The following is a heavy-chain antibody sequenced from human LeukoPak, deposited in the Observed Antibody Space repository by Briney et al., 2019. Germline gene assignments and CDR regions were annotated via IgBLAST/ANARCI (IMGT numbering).Heavy chain of an antibody. CDR1: GDSISSNNW. D-gene: IGHD6-19*01. Sequence: PSETLSLTCSVSGDSISSNNWWNWVRQPPGKGLEWIGEIHHSGSTNYNPSLKSRVTISVDKSKNQFSLKLSSVTAADTAVYYCARGRSSGWTSEFDYWGQGTLVTVSS. V-gene: IGHV4-4*02. CDR3: ARGRSSGWTSEFDY. CDR2: IHHSGST. J-gene: IGHJ4*02.